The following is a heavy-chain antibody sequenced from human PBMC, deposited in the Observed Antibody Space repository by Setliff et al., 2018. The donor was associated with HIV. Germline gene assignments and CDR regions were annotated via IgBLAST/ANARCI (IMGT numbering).Heavy chain of an antibody. V-gene: IGHV1-18*01. CDR1: GYSFTSYG. D-gene: IGHD3-22*01. J-gene: IGHJ4*02. CDR3: ARFPNPSQIVVIMPPDY. CDR2: ISAYNGNK. Sequence: ASVKVSCKASGYSFTSYGISWVRQAPRQGLEWMGWISAYNGNKNYAQNLQDRVTMTTDTSTSTAYMELRSLGFDDTAVYYCARFPNPSQIVVIMPPDYWARERWSPSPQ.